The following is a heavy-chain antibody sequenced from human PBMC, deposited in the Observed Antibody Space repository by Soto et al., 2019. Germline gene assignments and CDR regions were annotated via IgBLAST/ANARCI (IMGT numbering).Heavy chain of an antibody. V-gene: IGHV3-48*02. CDR1: GFTLRDFG. D-gene: IGHD2-21*02. CDR2: ISSSGSAI. Sequence: EMRLVGSGGGLLQPGGSLRLSCVASGFTLRDFGMSWVRQAPGKGLEWVSYISSSGSAIFYADSVRGRFTISRDNAKNSLYLQMNSLRDEDTALYFCARAPGTVSPYYFCAMDVWGQGTAVTVSS. CDR3: ARAPGTVSPYYFCAMDV. J-gene: IGHJ6*02.